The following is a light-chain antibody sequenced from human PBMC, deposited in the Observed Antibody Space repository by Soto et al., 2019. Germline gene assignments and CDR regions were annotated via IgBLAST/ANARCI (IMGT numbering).Light chain of an antibody. CDR3: QHYNRYSEA. CDR1: QGISSW. V-gene: IGKV1-5*03. CDR2: KAS. J-gene: IGKJ1*01. Sequence: DIQMTQSPSSVSASVGDRVTITCRASQGISSWLAWYQQKPGKAPKLLIYKASTLKSGVPSRFSGSGSGTEFTLTISSLQPDDFATYYCQHYNRYSEAFGQGTKVDI.